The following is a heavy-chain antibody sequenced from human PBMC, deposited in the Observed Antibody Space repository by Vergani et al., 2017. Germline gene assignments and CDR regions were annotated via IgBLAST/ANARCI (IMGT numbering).Heavy chain of an antibody. CDR3: ARAGYGGNPDAFDI. CDR1: GFTFSSYD. Sequence: VQLVESGGGLVQPGGSLRLSCAASGFTFSSYDMHWVRQATGKGLEWVSAIGTAGDTYYPGSVKGRFTISRENAKNSLYLQMNSLRAGDTAVYYCARAGYGGNPDAFDIWGQGTMVTVSS. V-gene: IGHV3-13*01. D-gene: IGHD4-23*01. J-gene: IGHJ3*02. CDR2: IGTAGDT.